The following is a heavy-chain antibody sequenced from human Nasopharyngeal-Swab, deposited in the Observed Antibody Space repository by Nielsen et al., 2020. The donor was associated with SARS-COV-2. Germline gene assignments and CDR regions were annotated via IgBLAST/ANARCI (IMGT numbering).Heavy chain of an antibody. V-gene: IGHV4-31*03. CDR1: GGSISSGGYY. J-gene: IGHJ3*02. CDR3: ARARITMIVVVSAFDI. D-gene: IGHD3-22*01. CDR2: IYYSGST. Sequence: SETLSLTCTVSGGSISSGGYYWSWIRQHPGKGLEWIWYIYYSGSTYYNPSLKSRVTISVDTSKNQFSLKLSSVTAADTAVYYCARARITMIVVVSAFDIWGQGTMVTVSS.